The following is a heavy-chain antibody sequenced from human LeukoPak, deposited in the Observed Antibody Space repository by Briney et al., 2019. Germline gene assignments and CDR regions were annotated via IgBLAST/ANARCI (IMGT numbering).Heavy chain of an antibody. CDR3: ARDRDYAFDY. D-gene: IGHD4-17*01. CDR1: GFTFSSYW. V-gene: IGHV3-7*01. Sequence: GGSLKLSCAVSGFTFSSYWMSWVRQAPGKGLEWVANIKQDGSEKYYVDSVKGRFTISRDNAKKSLYLQMNSLRDEDTAVYYCARDRDYAFDYWGQGTLVTVSS. J-gene: IGHJ4*02. CDR2: IKQDGSEK.